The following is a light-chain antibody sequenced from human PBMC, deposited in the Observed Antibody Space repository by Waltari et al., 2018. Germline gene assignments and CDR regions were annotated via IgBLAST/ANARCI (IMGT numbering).Light chain of an antibody. CDR3: QQRSNWPPIT. CDR2: DAS. CDR1: QSVSSY. J-gene: IGKJ5*01. Sequence: EIVLTQSPATLSLSPGVRATLSCRASQSVSSYLAWYQQNPGQAPRLHIYDASNRATGIPARFSGRGSGKYVTLTISSLGPEYFAVYYCQQRSNWPPITFGQGTRLESK. V-gene: IGKV3-11*01.